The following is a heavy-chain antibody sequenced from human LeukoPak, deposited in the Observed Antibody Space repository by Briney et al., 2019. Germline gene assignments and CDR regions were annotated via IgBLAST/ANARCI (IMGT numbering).Heavy chain of an antibody. CDR3: ARNVLPGYFDY. V-gene: IGHV3-74*01. Sequence: GGSLRLSCAASGFTFSSYWMPWVRQAPGKGLVWVSRINSDGSSTSYADSVKGRFAISREKAKNTLYLQMNSLRAEDTAVYYCARNVLPGYFDYWGQGTLVTVSS. CDR2: INSDGSST. J-gene: IGHJ4*02. D-gene: IGHD2-15*01. CDR1: GFTFSSYW.